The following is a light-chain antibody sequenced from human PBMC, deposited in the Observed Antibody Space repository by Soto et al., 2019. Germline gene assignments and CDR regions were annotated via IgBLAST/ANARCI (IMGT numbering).Light chain of an antibody. Sequence: QSVLTQPASASGSRGQSVTISCTGTSSDVGAYKYVSWYQKHPGKAPKLMIYGVSNRPSGVSNRFSGSKSGNTAFLTISVLQPEDEADYYCSSFTGPTTLDVFGTGTKVTVL. J-gene: IGLJ1*01. V-gene: IGLV2-14*03. CDR1: SSDVGAYKY. CDR2: GVS. CDR3: SSFTGPTTLDV.